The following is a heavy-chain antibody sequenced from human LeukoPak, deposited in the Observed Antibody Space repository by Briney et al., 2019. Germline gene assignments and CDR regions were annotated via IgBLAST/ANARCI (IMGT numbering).Heavy chain of an antibody. Sequence: PSETLSLTCTVSGGSISSGGYYWSWIRQPPGKGLEWIGYIYHSGSTYYNPSLKSRVTISVDRSKNQFSLKLSSVTAADTAVYYCARQLGLGSFDWGQGTLVTVSS. J-gene: IGHJ4*02. CDR2: IYHSGST. CDR1: GGSISSGGYY. V-gene: IGHV4-30-2*01. CDR3: ARQLGLGSFD. D-gene: IGHD3-10*01.